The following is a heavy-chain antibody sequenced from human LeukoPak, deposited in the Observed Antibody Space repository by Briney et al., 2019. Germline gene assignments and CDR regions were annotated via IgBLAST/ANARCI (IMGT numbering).Heavy chain of an antibody. V-gene: IGHV3-21*01. CDR1: GFTFSSYS. D-gene: IGHD3-22*01. Sequence: GGSLRLSCAASGFTFSSYSMNWVRQAPGKGLEWVSSISSSSSYIYYADSVKGRFTISRDNAKNSLYLQMNSLRAEDTAVYYCARDLSEYYYDSSGYYYDYWGQGTLVTVSS. CDR2: ISSSSSYI. CDR3: ARDLSEYYYDSSGYYYDY. J-gene: IGHJ4*02.